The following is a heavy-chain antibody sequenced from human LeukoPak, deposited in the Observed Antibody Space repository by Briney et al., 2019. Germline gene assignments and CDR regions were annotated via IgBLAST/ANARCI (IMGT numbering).Heavy chain of an antibody. D-gene: IGHD5-18*01. CDR3: AASTKHTAMVDY. CDR1: GFTFSSYS. V-gene: IGHV3-21*01. J-gene: IGHJ4*02. CDR2: IGSSSSYI. Sequence: GGSLRLSCAASGFTFSSYSMNWVRQAPGKGLEWVSSIGSSSSYIYYADSVKGRFTISRDNAKNSLHLQMNSLRAEDTAVYYCAASTKHTAMVDYWGQGTLVTVSS.